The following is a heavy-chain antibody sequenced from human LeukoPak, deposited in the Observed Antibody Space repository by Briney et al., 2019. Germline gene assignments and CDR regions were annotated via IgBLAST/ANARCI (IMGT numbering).Heavy chain of an antibody. Sequence: SETLSLTCTVSGGSISSYYWSWIRQPPGKGLEWIGYIYYSGSTNYNPSLKSRVTISVDTSKNQFSLKLSSVTAADTAVYYCASESLELRGYFDYWGQGTLVTVSS. J-gene: IGHJ4*02. V-gene: IGHV4-59*08. CDR2: IYYSGST. CDR1: GGSISSYY. D-gene: IGHD1-7*01. CDR3: ASESLELRGYFDY.